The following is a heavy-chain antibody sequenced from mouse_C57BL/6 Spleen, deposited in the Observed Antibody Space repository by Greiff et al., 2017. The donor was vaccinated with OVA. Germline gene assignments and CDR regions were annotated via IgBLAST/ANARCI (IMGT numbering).Heavy chain of an antibody. Sequence: VQLQQPGAELVKPGASVKLSCKASGYTFTSYWMHWVKQRPGQGLEWIGMIHPNSGSTNYNEKFKSKATLTVDKSSSTAYMQLSSLTSEDSAVYYCARRRAITTNYFDYWGQGTTLTVSS. J-gene: IGHJ2*01. V-gene: IGHV1-64*01. D-gene: IGHD1-1*01. CDR1: GYTFTSYW. CDR2: IHPNSGST. CDR3: ARRRAITTNYFDY.